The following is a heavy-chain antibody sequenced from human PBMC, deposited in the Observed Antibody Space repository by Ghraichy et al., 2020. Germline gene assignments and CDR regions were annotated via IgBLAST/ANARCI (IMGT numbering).Heavy chain of an antibody. D-gene: IGHD3-22*01. V-gene: IGHV2-70*01. CDR2: IDWNDDK. CDR1: GFSLSTSGMC. CDR3: ARTRRPGSGYYDNSGFYLEPLDV. Sequence: SGPTLVKPTQTLTLTCTFSGFSLSTSGMCVSWIRQPPGKALEWLALIDWNDDKYYNTSLKTRLTISKDTSKNQVVLTMTHMDPVDTATYYCARTRRPGSGYYDNSGFYLEPLDVWGQGTTVTVSS. J-gene: IGHJ6*02.